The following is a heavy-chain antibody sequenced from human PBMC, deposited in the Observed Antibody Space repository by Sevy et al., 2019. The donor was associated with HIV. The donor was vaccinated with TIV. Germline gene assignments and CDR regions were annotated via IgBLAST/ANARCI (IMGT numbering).Heavy chain of an antibody. CDR2: IDGSGGST. Sequence: GGSLRLSCAASGFTLRNYAMSWVRQAPGKGLEWVSAIDGSGGSTYYGDSVKGRFTISRDNSKNTVFLQMNSLRAEDTAVYYCAKDRPGGFDYWGQGTLVTVS. J-gene: IGHJ4*02. CDR3: AKDRPGGFDY. CDR1: GFTLRNYA. V-gene: IGHV3-23*01. D-gene: IGHD3-16*01.